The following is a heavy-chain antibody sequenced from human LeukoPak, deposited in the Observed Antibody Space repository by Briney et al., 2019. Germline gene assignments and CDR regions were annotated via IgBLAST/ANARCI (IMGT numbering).Heavy chain of an antibody. CDR3: ARDGQPVYHYGSGGNWFDP. Sequence: SETLSLTCIVSGYSISSDYCWGWIRQPPGKGLEWIGYIYYSGSTNYNPSLKSRVTISVDTSKNQFSLKLSSVTAADTAVYYCARDGQPVYHYGSGGNWFDPWGQGTLVTVSS. CDR1: GYSISSDYC. D-gene: IGHD3-10*01. V-gene: IGHV4-61*01. CDR2: IYYSGST. J-gene: IGHJ5*02.